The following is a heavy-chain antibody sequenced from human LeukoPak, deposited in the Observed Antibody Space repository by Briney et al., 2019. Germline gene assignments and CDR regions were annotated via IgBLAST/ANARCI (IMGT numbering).Heavy chain of an antibody. V-gene: IGHV3-21*01. D-gene: IGHD3-22*01. Sequence: GGSLRLSCAASGFTFSTSTTNWVRQAPGKGLEWVSSISSTGTYIYYADSVKGRFTISRDNAKNSLYLQMNSLRAEDTAVYYCARGHYYDTSGYYYLDFWGQGTLVTVSS. CDR1: GFTFSTST. CDR2: ISSTGTYI. CDR3: ARGHYYDTSGYYYLDF. J-gene: IGHJ4*02.